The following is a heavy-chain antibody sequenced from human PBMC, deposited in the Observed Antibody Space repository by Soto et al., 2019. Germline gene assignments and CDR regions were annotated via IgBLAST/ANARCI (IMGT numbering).Heavy chain of an antibody. CDR2: SIPIFGTA. CDR1: GGTFSSYA. V-gene: IGHV1-69*01. Sequence: QVQLVQYGAEVKKPGSSVKVSCKASGGTFSSYAISWVRQAPGQGLEWMGGSIPIFGTANYAQKFQGRVTITADESTSTAYMELSSLRSEDTAVYYCARARYSGYVVGNWFDPWGQGTLVTVSS. D-gene: IGHD5-12*01. CDR3: ARARYSGYVVGNWFDP. J-gene: IGHJ5*02.